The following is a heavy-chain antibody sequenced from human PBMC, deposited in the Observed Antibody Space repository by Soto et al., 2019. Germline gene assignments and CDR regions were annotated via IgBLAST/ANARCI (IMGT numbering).Heavy chain of an antibody. Sequence: EVQLVESGGGLVQPGGSLRLSCEASGFTFSRDEMNWVRQAPGKGLEWIADIQNHGYSTHYADSVKGRFTISRDNAKNTLYLQMSSLKAEATAIYYCARGYDAGCHCGYWGQGVLVTVSS. CDR1: GFTFSRDE. D-gene: IGHD1-20*01. V-gene: IGHV3-48*03. CDR2: IQNHGYST. J-gene: IGHJ4*02. CDR3: ARGYDAGCHCGY.